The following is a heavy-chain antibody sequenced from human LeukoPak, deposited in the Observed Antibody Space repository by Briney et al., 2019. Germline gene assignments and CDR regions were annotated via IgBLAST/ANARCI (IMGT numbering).Heavy chain of an antibody. CDR2: IESDGSKE. V-gene: IGHV3-30*02. D-gene: IGHD6-19*01. J-gene: IGHJ4*02. CDR3: AKEGSGWYYLDY. CDR1: GFSFASYD. Sequence: GRSLRLSCVASGFSFASYDIHWVRQARGKGLEWVTFIESDGSKEYYADSVKGRFTISRDNSMNTVNVQMNSLRPEDTAVYYCAKEGSGWYYLDYWGQGTVVTVSA.